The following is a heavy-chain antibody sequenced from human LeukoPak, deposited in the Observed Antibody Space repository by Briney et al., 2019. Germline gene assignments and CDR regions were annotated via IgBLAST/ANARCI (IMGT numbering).Heavy chain of an antibody. J-gene: IGHJ4*02. CDR2: INPNSGGT. CDR1: GYTFTSYA. Sequence: ASVKVSCKASGYTFTSYAMNWVRQAPGQGLEWMGWINPNSGGTNYAQKFQGRVTMTRDTSISTAYMELSRLRSDDTAVYYCAREAYSSGWYPPGGYWGQGTLVTVSS. V-gene: IGHV1-2*02. D-gene: IGHD6-19*01. CDR3: AREAYSSGWYPPGGY.